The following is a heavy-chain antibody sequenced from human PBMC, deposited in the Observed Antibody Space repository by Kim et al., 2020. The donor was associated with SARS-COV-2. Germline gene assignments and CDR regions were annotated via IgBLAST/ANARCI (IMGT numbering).Heavy chain of an antibody. V-gene: IGHV1-69*13. CDR2: IIPIFGTA. J-gene: IGHJ6*02. D-gene: IGHD3-22*01. CDR1: GGTFSSYA. Sequence: SVKVSCKASGGTFSSYAISWVRQAPGQGLEWMGGIIPIFGTANYAQKFQGRVTITADESTSTAYMELSSLRSEDTAVYYCARADKKTKYYYYYGMDVWGQGTTVTVSS. CDR3: ARADKKTKYYYYYGMDV.